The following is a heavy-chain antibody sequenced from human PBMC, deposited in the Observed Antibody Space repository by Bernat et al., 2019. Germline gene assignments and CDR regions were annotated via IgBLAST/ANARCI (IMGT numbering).Heavy chain of an antibody. CDR3: ARGRPYYYDSSGYYSYFDY. V-gene: IGHV4-34*01. D-gene: IGHD3-22*01. Sequence: QVQLQQWGAGLLKPSETLSLTCAVYGGSFSGYYSSWIRQPPGKGLEWIGEINHSGSTNYNPSLKSRVTISVDTSKNQFSLKLSSVTAADTAVYYCARGRPYYYDSSGYYSYFDYWGQGTLVTVSS. J-gene: IGHJ4*02. CDR2: INHSGST. CDR1: GGSFSGYY.